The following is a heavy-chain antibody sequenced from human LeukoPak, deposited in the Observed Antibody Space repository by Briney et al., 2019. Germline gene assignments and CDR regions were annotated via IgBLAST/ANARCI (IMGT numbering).Heavy chain of an antibody. CDR3: AREGQYSGSYLDLDY. D-gene: IGHD1-26*01. J-gene: IGHJ4*02. CDR1: GYTFTGYY. V-gene: IGHV1-2*02. Sequence: ASVKVSCKASGYTFTGYYMHWVRQAPGQGLEWMGWINPNSGGTNYAQKFQGGVTMTRDTSISTAYMELSRLRSDDTAVYYCAREGQYSGSYLDLDYWGQGTLVTVSS. CDR2: INPNSGGT.